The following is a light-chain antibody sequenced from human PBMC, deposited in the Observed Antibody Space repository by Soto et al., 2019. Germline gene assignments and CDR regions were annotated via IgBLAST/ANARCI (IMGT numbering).Light chain of an antibody. CDR2: VAS. CDR3: QQVHSWPLT. Sequence: DIQMTQSPSSLSASVGDGVTITCRASQSISSYLNWYQQKPGKAPKVLIYVASTLQSGVPSRFSGSGSGTDFTLTISSLQPDDFASYYCQQVHSWPLTFGGGTKVDIK. CDR1: QSISSY. J-gene: IGKJ4*01. V-gene: IGKV1-39*01.